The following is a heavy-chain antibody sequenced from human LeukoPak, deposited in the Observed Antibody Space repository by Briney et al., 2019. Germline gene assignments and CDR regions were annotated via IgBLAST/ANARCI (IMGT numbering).Heavy chain of an antibody. Sequence: PGGSLRLSCAASGFTFSSYAMSWVRQAPGKGLEWVSAISGSGGSTYYADSVKGRFTISRDNSKNTLYLQMNSLRAEDTDVYYCAKAPYSSSPGSIDYWGQGTLVTVSS. CDR1: GFTFSSYA. D-gene: IGHD6-13*01. CDR3: AKAPYSSSPGSIDY. CDR2: ISGSGGST. J-gene: IGHJ4*02. V-gene: IGHV3-23*01.